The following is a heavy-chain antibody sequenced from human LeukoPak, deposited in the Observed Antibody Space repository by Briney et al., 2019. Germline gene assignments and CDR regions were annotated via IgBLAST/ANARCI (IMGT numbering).Heavy chain of an antibody. Sequence: KVSCKASGGTFSSYAISWVRQMPGKGLEWMGIIYPGDSDTRYSPSFQGQVTISADKSISTAYLQWSSLKASDTAMYYCARRFRSSSSFDPWGQGTLVTVSS. CDR1: GGTFSSYA. J-gene: IGHJ5*02. CDR3: ARRFRSSSSFDP. CDR2: IYPGDSDT. D-gene: IGHD6-13*01. V-gene: IGHV5-51*01.